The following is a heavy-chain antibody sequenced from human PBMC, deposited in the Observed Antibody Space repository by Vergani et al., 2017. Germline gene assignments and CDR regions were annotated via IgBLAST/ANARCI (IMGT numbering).Heavy chain of an antibody. Sequence: QVPLQQWGAGLLKPSETLSLTCAVYGGSFSGYFWSWLRQPPGKGLEWFWEVNHSGSTIYNPSLKSRVTISVDTYKNQFSLKLSSVTAADTAVYYCAGGKLVPYYYYYGMDVWGQGTTVTVSS. CDR3: AGGKLVPYYYYYGMDV. CDR2: VNHSGST. J-gene: IGHJ6*02. D-gene: IGHD6-13*01. V-gene: IGHV4-34*01. CDR1: GGSFSGYF.